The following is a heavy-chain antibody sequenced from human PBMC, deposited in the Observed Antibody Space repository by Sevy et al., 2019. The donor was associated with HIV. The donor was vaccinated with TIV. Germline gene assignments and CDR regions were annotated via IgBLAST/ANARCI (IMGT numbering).Heavy chain of an antibody. CDR3: AKQGGYCSNGVCYRAFDY. J-gene: IGHJ4*02. V-gene: IGHV3-30*18. CDR1: GFTFSSFG. Sequence: GGSLRLSCAASGFTFSSFGMHWVRQAPGKGLEWVAIISHDGSNKIYAVSVKGRFTISRDNSKNTLYLQMDSLRADDTAVYYCAKQGGYCSNGVCYRAFDYWGQGTLVTVSS. CDR2: ISHDGSNK. D-gene: IGHD2-8*01.